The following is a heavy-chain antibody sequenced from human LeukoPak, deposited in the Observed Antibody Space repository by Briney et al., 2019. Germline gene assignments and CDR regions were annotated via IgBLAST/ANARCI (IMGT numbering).Heavy chain of an antibody. Sequence: ASVKVSCKASGYTFTSYGISWVRQAPGQGLECMGWISAYNGNTNYAQKLQGRVTMTTDTSTSTAYMELRSLRSDDTAVYYCVRGSIAVAGIRVPQSFDYWGQGTLVTVSS. CDR2: ISAYNGNT. V-gene: IGHV1-18*01. CDR1: GYTFTSYG. CDR3: VRGSIAVAGIRVPQSFDY. D-gene: IGHD6-19*01. J-gene: IGHJ4*02.